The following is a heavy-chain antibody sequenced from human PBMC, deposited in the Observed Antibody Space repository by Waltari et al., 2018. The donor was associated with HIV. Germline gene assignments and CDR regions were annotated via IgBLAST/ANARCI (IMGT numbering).Heavy chain of an antibody. J-gene: IGHJ6*03. Sequence: EVQVVESGGGLVQPGGSLRLSCAASGFTLSDPYMDWVRQAPGKGLEWVGRTRNKLNGYTTEYAASVKGRFTISRDDSKNSLSLQMNSLKTEDTAVYYCARGRAGKSSYYYYCMDVWGKGTTVTVSS. CDR2: TRNKLNGYTT. V-gene: IGHV3-72*01. CDR1: GFTLSDPY. D-gene: IGHD1-1*01. CDR3: ARGRAGKSSYYYYCMDV.